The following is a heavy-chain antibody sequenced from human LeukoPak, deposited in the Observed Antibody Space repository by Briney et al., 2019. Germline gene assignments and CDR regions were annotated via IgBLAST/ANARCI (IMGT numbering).Heavy chain of an antibody. D-gene: IGHD3-22*01. Sequence: PSETLSLTCTVSGGSISSSYWSWIRQPPGKGLEWIGNINYSGNTNYNPSLKSRVTISVDTSKNQFSLKLSSVTAADTAVYYCARQGYYYDSSIYFDYWGQGTLVTVSS. CDR3: ARQGYYYDSSIYFDY. V-gene: IGHV4-59*08. J-gene: IGHJ4*02. CDR1: GGSISSSY. CDR2: INYSGNT.